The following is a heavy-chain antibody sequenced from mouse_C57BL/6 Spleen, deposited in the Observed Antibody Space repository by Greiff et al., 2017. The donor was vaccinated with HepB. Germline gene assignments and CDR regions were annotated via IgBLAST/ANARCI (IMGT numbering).Heavy chain of an antibody. Sequence: VQLQQAGAELVKPGASVKLSCKASGYTFTSYWMHWVKQRPGRGLEWIGRIEPNSGGTKYNEKFKSKATLTVDKPSSTAYMQLSSLTSEDSAVYYCARSAVGYAMDYWGQGTSVTVSS. J-gene: IGHJ4*01. D-gene: IGHD6-1*01. CDR2: IEPNSGGT. V-gene: IGHV1-72*01. CDR3: ARSAVGYAMDY. CDR1: GYTFTSYW.